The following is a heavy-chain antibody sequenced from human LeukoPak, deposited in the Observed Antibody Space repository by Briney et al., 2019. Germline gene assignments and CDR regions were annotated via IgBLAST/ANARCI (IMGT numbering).Heavy chain of an antibody. D-gene: IGHD1-26*01. J-gene: IGHJ4*02. Sequence: GGSLRLSCAASGFTFSGSAMHWVRQASGKGLEWVGRIRSKANSYTTAYAASVKGRFTISRDDSKNTAYLQMNSLKTEDTAVYYCTRGAGLTGYWGQGTLVTVSS. CDR1: GFTFSGSA. V-gene: IGHV3-73*01. CDR3: TRGAGLTGY. CDR2: IRSKANSYTT.